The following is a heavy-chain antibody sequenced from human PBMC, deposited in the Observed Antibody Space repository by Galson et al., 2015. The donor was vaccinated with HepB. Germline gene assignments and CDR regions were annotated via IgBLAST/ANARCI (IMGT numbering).Heavy chain of an antibody. V-gene: IGHV3-15*01. CDR3: TTDVYYSTYWSWLDP. J-gene: IGHJ5*02. CDR1: GFPFNNAW. D-gene: IGHD2-8*02. CDR2: IKSKIDGETT. Sequence: SLRLSCAASGFPFNNAWMTWVRQAPGMGLEWVGGIKSKIDGETTDTAPPVKGRFTISRDDSKNRLYLQMNSLKPEDTAVYYCTTDVYYSTYWSWLDPWGQGTLVTVSS.